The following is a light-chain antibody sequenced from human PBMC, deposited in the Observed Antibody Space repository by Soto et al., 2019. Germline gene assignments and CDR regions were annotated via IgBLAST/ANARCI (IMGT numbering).Light chain of an antibody. J-gene: IGKJ2*01. CDR3: QQYGRSPYT. V-gene: IGKV3-20*01. CDR1: QSVSSSY. CDR2: GAS. Sequence: EIVLTQSPGTLSLSPGERATLSCRASQSVSSSYLAWYQQKPGQAPRLLIYGASSRATGIPDRFSGSGSGTDFTLTFSRLEPEDCAVYYCQQYGRSPYTFGQGTKLEIK.